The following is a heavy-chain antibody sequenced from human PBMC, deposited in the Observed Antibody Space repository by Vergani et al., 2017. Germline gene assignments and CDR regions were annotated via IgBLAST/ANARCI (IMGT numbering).Heavy chain of an antibody. CDR3: AKTHDFSSLYSSYNWFDP. Sequence: EKQLVQSGSETKKPGESLKISCQGSGYSITNYWIACVRQRPGKGLEWMGIIYAGDSDVRYSPSFQGQVTMSVDKSLSTAYLQWSSLKASDTATYYCAKTHDFSSLYSSYNWFDPWGQGTQVTVSS. J-gene: IGHJ5*02. CDR1: GYSITNYW. CDR2: IYAGDSDV. D-gene: IGHD3-3*01. V-gene: IGHV5-51*01.